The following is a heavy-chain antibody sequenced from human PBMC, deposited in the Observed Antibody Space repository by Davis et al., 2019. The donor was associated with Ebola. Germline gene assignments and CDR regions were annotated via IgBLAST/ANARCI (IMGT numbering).Heavy chain of an antibody. D-gene: IGHD2-15*01. CDR1: GYSFTSYW. J-gene: IGHJ4*02. CDR2: IYPGDSDT. CDR3: ARQTTDCSGGSCFDY. Sequence: GESLKISCKGSGYSFTSYWIGWVRQMPGKGLEWMGIIYPGDSDTAYSPSFQGQVTISADKSITTAYLQWSSLKVSDTAMYYCARQTTDCSGGSCFDYWGQGTLVTVSS. V-gene: IGHV5-51*01.